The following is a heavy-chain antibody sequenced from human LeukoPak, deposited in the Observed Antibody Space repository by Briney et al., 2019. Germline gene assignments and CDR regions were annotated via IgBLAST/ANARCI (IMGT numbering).Heavy chain of an antibody. J-gene: IGHJ6*02. CDR3: AKDLPDYSNYVYYYYGMDV. CDR1: GFTFSSYG. D-gene: IGHD4-11*01. CDR2: ISYDGSNK. Sequence: GGSLRLSCAASGFTFSSYGMHWVRQAPGKGLEWVAVISYDGSNKYYADSVKGRFTISRDNSKNTLYLQMNSLRAEDTAVYYCAKDLPDYSNYVYYYYGMDVWGQGTTVTVSS. V-gene: IGHV3-30*18.